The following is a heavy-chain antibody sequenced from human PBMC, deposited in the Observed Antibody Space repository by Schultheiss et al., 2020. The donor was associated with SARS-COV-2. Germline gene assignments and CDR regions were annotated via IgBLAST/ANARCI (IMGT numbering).Heavy chain of an antibody. J-gene: IGHJ4*02. D-gene: IGHD3-22*01. Sequence: GGSLRLSCAASGLTFSSYGMHWVRQAPGKGMEWVAVIWYDGSNKYYADSVKGRFTISRDNSKNTLYLQMNSLRAEDTAVYYCARDDSSGYYYYYFDYWGQGTLVTGSS. CDR3: ARDDSSGYYYYYFDY. V-gene: IGHV3-33*01. CDR2: IWYDGSNK. CDR1: GLTFSSYG.